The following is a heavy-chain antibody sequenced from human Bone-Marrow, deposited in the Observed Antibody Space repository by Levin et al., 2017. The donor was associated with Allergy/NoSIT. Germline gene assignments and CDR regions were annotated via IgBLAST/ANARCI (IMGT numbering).Heavy chain of an antibody. Sequence: LSLTCAASGFTYSSHWVSWVRQTPGRGLEWVANINQDGSQKYYVDSVKGRFTISRDNAMNSVHLQMNSLRAEDTAVYYCARFWSGYFDYWGQGALVTVSS. V-gene: IGHV3-7*01. CDR3: ARFWSGYFDY. CDR1: GFTYSSHW. J-gene: IGHJ4*02. CDR2: INQDGSQK. D-gene: IGHD3-3*01.